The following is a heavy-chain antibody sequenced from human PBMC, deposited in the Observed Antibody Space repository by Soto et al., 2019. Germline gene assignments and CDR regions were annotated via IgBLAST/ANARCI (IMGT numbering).Heavy chain of an antibody. CDR2: IWYDGSNK. D-gene: IGHD6-19*01. Sequence: GGSLRLSCAASGFTFSSYGMHWVRQAPGKGLEWVAVIWYDGSNKYYADSVKGRFTISRDNSKNTLYLQMNSLRAEDTAVYYCAREVVAVAGRKKSYYYYGMAVWGQGTTVTVSS. CDR3: AREVVAVAGRKKSYYYYGMAV. CDR1: GFTFSSYG. J-gene: IGHJ6*02. V-gene: IGHV3-33*01.